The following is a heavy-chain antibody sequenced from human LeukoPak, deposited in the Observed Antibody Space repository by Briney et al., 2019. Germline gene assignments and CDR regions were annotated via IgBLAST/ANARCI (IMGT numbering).Heavy chain of an antibody. J-gene: IGHJ4*02. CDR1: GFTFSNYN. D-gene: IGHD3-16*01. CDR2: ISSSGRYI. CDR3: ARNFDSVTSAFAY. V-gene: IGHV3-21*01. Sequence: GGSLRLSCVTSGFTFSNYNMNWVREAPGKGLEWVSTISSSGRYIYYAESVKGRFIISRDNSNSSLFLQMNSLRAEDTAVYFSARNFDSVTSAFAYWGQGSLVTVSS.